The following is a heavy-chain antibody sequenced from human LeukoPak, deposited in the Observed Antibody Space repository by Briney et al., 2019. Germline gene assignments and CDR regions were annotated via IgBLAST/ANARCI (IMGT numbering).Heavy chain of an antibody. V-gene: IGHV3-74*01. CDR3: ARSDWFDP. J-gene: IGHJ5*02. CDR1: GFSFRNAW. CDR2: IKGDGSVT. D-gene: IGHD3-3*01. Sequence: GRSLRLSCAASGFSFRNAWMHWVRRAPGKGLVWVSRIKGDGSVTVYADSVKGRFTISRDNAKNTLYLQMNSLRVEDTAVYYRARSDWFDPWGQGTLVTVSS.